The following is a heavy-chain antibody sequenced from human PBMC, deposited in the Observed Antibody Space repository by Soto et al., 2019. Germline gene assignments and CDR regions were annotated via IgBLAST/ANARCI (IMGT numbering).Heavy chain of an antibody. CDR3: TTSSGFGGYDSPFNY. D-gene: IGHD5-12*01. CDR2: ISGSGGST. V-gene: IGHV3-23*01. J-gene: IGHJ4*02. CDR1: GFTFSSYA. Sequence: PGGSLRLSCAASGFTFSSYAMSWVRQAPGKGLEWVSAISGSGGSTYYADSVKGRFTISRDNSKNTLYLQMNSLKTEDTAVYYCTTSSGFGGYDSPFNYWGQGTLVTV.